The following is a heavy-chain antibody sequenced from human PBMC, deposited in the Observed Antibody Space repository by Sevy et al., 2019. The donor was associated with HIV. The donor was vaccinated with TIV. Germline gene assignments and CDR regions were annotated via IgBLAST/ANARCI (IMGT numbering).Heavy chain of an antibody. V-gene: IGHV3-11*01. CDR1: GFTFTDYY. D-gene: IGHD2-21*01. Sequence: GGSLRLSCAASGFTFTDYYMSWIRQAPGKGLEWVSYITVTGITIYYGDSVKGRFTISRDNAKNSLYLQMNSLRAEDTAVYYCSRGVISPVADVWGQGTTVTVSS. CDR2: ITVTGITI. J-gene: IGHJ6*02. CDR3: SRGVISPVADV.